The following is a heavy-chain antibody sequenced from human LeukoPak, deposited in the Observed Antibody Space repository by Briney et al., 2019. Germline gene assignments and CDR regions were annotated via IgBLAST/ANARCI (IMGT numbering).Heavy chain of an antibody. D-gene: IGHD3-9*01. CDR3: ARDLDDILSTQGLPTRIFDP. J-gene: IGHJ5*02. CDR1: GGTFSSYA. CDR2: IIPIFHTA. Sequence: GASVKVSCKASGGTFSSYAIGWVRQAPGQGLEWMGGIIPIFHTADYAQKFQGRVTITADESTSTAYMELSSLRSEDTAVYYCARDLDDILSTQGLPTRIFDPWGQGTLVTVSS. V-gene: IGHV1-69*01.